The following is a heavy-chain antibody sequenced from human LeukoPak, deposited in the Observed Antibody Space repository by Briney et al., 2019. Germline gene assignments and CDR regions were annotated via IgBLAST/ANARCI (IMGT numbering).Heavy chain of an antibody. J-gene: IGHJ4*02. CDR1: GFTFTSST. Sequence: GASVKVSCKASGFTFTSSTMQWVRQARGQRLEWIGWIVVGSGNTNYAQKFHERVTITRDMSTSTAYMELRSLRSEDTAVYYCAAELNLLLNYWGQGTLVTVSA. CDR2: IVVGSGNT. D-gene: IGHD3-22*01. V-gene: IGHV1-58*02. CDR3: AAELNLLLNY.